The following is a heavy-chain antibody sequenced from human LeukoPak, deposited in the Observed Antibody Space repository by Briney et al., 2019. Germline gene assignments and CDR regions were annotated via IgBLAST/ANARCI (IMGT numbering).Heavy chain of an antibody. V-gene: IGHV4-34*01. CDR2: INHSGST. J-gene: IGHJ4*02. CDR1: GGSFSGYY. CDR3: ARSSTYGSGSRRYYFDY. D-gene: IGHD3-10*01. Sequence: SETLSLTCAVYGGSFSGYYWSWIRQPPGKGLEWIGEINHSGSTNYNPSLKSRVTISVDTSKNQFSLKLSSVTAADTAVYYCARSSTYGSGSRRYYFDYWGQGTLVTVSS.